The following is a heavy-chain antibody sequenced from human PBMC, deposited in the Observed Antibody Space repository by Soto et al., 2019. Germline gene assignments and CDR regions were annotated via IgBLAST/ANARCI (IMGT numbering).Heavy chain of an antibody. V-gene: IGHV1-18*01. J-gene: IGHJ2*01. D-gene: IGHD6-19*01. Sequence: QVQLVQSGVEVKKPGASVKVSCKASGYSFTSYGISWVRQAPGQGLEWMGWISADNGNTNYEQKLRGRVPRTTDTSTSTAYMELRSLRSDDTAVYYCARSSGGYSTWYFDLWGRGTLVTVSS. CDR3: ARSSGGYSTWYFDL. CDR1: GYSFTSYG. CDR2: ISADNGNT.